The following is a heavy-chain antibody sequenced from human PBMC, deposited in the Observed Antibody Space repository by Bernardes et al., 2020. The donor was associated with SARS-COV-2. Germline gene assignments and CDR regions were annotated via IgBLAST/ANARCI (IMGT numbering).Heavy chain of an antibody. CDR1: GYTFTGYY. Sequence: ASVKVSCKASGYTFTGYYMHWVRQAPGQGLEWMGWINPNSGGTNYAQKFQGWVTMTRDTSISTAYMELSRLRSDDTAVYYCARGIQLWLPAEIPHPIDYWGQGTLVTVSS. D-gene: IGHD5-18*01. CDR2: INPNSGGT. J-gene: IGHJ4*02. CDR3: ARGIQLWLPAEIPHPIDY. V-gene: IGHV1-2*04.